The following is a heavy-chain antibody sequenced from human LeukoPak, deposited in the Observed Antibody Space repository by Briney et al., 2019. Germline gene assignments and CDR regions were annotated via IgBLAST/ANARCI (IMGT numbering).Heavy chain of an antibody. J-gene: IGHJ5*02. V-gene: IGHV4-39*07. CDR3: ARVWRAGSQGTMLTATIDP. Sequence: SETLSLTCTVSGGSIVSSSYYWGWIRQPPGKGLEWIGSIYYSGSSYYNPSLKSRVTISVDTSKNQFSLKLSSVTAADTAVYYCARVWRAGSQGTMLTATIDPWGQGTLVTVSS. D-gene: IGHD3-10*02. CDR2: IYYSGSS. CDR1: GGSIVSSSYY.